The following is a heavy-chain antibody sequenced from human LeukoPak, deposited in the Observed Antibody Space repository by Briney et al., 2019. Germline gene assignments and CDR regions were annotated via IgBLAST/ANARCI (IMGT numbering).Heavy chain of an antibody. CDR2: ISGTSGTT. CDR3: AKESEAIPAAGTFDS. D-gene: IGHD6-13*01. J-gene: IGHJ5*01. CDR1: EFTFSSYA. V-gene: IGHV3-23*01. Sequence: GGSLRLSCAASEFTFSSYAVSWVRQAPGKGLEWVSAISGTSGTTYYADSVKGRFTISRDNSKNMLFLLMNSLRTEDTAVYYCAKESEAIPAAGTFDSWGQGTLVTVSS.